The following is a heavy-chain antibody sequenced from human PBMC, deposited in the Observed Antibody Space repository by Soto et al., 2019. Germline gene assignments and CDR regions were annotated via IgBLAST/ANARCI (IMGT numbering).Heavy chain of an antibody. J-gene: IGHJ3*02. CDR1: GFTFSSYA. V-gene: IGHV3-23*01. Sequence: QPGGSLRLSCAASGFTFSSYAMSWVRQAPGKGLEWVSAISGSGGSTYYADSVKGRFTISRDNSKNTLYLQMNRLRAEDTAVYYCAKDLDAYDSSGYPLTYDAFDIWGQGTMVTVSS. CDR3: AKDLDAYDSSGYPLTYDAFDI. D-gene: IGHD3-22*01. CDR2: ISGSGGST.